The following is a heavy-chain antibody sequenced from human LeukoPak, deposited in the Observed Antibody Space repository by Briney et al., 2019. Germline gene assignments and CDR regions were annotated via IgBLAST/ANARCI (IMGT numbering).Heavy chain of an antibody. CDR2: ISYDGSNK. CDR3: ATLYCTSSTCYDY. CDR1: GFTFSSYA. Sequence: GRSLRLSCAASGFTFSSYAMHWVRQAPGKGLEWVAVISYDGSNKYYADSVKGRFTISRDNAKNSLYLQMNSLRAEDTAMYYCATLYCTSSTCYDYWGQGTLVTVSS. D-gene: IGHD2-2*01. V-gene: IGHV3-30-3*01. J-gene: IGHJ4*02.